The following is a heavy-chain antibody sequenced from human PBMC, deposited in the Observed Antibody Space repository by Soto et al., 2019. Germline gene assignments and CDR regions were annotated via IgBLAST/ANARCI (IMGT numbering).Heavy chain of an antibody. D-gene: IGHD2-15*01. Sequence: GGSLRLSCTASGLTFGDYAMSWFRQAPGKGLEWVGFIRSKAYGGTTEYAASVKGRFTISRDDSKSIAYLQMNSLKTEDTAVYYCTRDSSRTPGCSGGSCYYYYMDVWGKGTTVTVSS. V-gene: IGHV3-49*03. CDR3: TRDSSRTPGCSGGSCYYYYMDV. J-gene: IGHJ6*03. CDR1: GLTFGDYA. CDR2: IRSKAYGGTT.